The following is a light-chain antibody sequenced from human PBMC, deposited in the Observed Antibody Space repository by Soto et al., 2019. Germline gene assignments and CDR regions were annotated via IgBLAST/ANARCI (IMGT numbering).Light chain of an antibody. CDR1: QSVSSNY. V-gene: IGKV3-20*01. Sequence: IVLTQSPGTLSLSLGNRATLSCRASQSVSSNYLAWYRQKPGQAPRLLIYGASSRATGIPDRFSGSGSGTDFTLTIARLESEDFAVYYCQQYGSSSWTFGQGTKV. CDR2: GAS. J-gene: IGKJ1*01. CDR3: QQYGSSSWT.